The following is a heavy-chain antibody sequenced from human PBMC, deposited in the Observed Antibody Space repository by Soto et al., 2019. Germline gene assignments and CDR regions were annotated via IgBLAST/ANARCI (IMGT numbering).Heavy chain of an antibody. D-gene: IGHD1-7*01. CDR2: IRSKAYGGTT. CDR3: GRAGNRFRTTNWLDP. J-gene: IGHJ5*02. CDR1: GFTFGDYA. V-gene: IGHV3-49*04. Sequence: GGSLRLSCTASGFTFGDYAMNWVRQAPGKGLEWLGFIRSKAYGGTTEFAASVKGRISISRDDSRSIADLELHSLKADDTGVYFCGRAGNRFRTTNWLDPWGQGTLVTVSS.